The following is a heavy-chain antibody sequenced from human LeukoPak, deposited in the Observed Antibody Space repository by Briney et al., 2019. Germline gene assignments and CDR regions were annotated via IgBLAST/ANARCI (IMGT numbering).Heavy chain of an antibody. Sequence: ASVTLSCTASGYTFTSFGITWARLAPGQGLEWMVWISVYKGNTNEAQKLQGRVTMSTDRSTSTAYRDLRTLGPDDTAVYYCARLEFAGTHYFDYWGQGTLVTVYS. CDR3: ARLEFAGTHYFDY. V-gene: IGHV1-18*01. CDR1: GYTFTSFG. D-gene: IGHD1-1*01. CDR2: ISVYKGNT. J-gene: IGHJ4*02.